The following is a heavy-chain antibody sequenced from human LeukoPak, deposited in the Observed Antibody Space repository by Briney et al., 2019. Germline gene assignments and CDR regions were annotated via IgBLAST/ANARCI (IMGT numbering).Heavy chain of an antibody. Sequence: GGSLRLSCAASGFTVSSNYMSWVRQAPGKGPEWVSVIYSGGSTYYGDSVKGRFTISRHNSKNTLYLQMNSLRAEDTAVYYCARAPDTAMAPYFDYWGQGTLVTVSS. D-gene: IGHD5-18*01. CDR3: ARAPDTAMAPYFDY. CDR1: GFTVSSNY. J-gene: IGHJ4*02. CDR2: IYSGGST. V-gene: IGHV3-53*04.